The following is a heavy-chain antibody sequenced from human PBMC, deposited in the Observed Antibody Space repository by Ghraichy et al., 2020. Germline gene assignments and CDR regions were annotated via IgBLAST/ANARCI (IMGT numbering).Heavy chain of an antibody. CDR2: IKSKTDGGTT. D-gene: IGHD3-3*01. J-gene: IGHJ3*02. Sequence: GESLNISCAASGFTFSNAWMSWVRQAPGKGLEWVGRIKSKTDGGTTDYAAPVKGRFTISRDDSKNTLYLQMNSLKTEDTAVYYCTTEEADYDFWSGSSIRSDIWGQVTMVTVSS. CDR1: GFTFSNAW. CDR3: TTEEADYDFWSGSSIRSDI. V-gene: IGHV3-15*01.